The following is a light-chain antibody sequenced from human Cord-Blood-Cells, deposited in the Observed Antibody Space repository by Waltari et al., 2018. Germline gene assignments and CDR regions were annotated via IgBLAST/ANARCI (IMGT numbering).Light chain of an antibody. J-gene: IGKJ3*01. Sequence: EIVLTQSPGTLSLSPGERATLPCRASQSVSSSYLAWYQQKPGQAPRLLIYGASSRATGIPDRFSGSGSGTDFTLTINRLEPEDFAVYYCQQYGSSPATFGPGTKVDIK. CDR2: GAS. CDR1: QSVSSSY. V-gene: IGKV3-20*01. CDR3: QQYGSSPAT.